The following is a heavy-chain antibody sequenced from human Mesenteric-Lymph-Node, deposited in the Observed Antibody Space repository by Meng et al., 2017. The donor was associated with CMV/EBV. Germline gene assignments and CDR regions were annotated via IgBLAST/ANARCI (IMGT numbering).Heavy chain of an antibody. CDR3: AKDLRSRPNSLIVVVPAATDYYYGMDV. V-gene: IGHV3-23*03. Sequence: GGSLRLSCAASGFTNGFYAMSWVRQAPGKGLEWVSLISSGGGATYFADSVKGRFIIFTDTSRTTLYLQMSSLRAEDTAVYYCAKDLRSRPNSLIVVVPAATDYYYGMDVWGQGTTVTVSS. J-gene: IGHJ6*02. CDR2: ISSGGGAT. CDR1: GFTNGFYA. D-gene: IGHD2-2*01.